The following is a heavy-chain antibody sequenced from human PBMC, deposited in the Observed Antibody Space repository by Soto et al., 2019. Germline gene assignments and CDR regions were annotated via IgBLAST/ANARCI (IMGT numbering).Heavy chain of an antibody. CDR3: ASGRPYCSGGSCYSVFWY. Sequence: SETLSLTCAVSGGSFSGYYWSWIRQPPGKGLEWIGEINHSGSTNYNPSLKSRVTISVDTSKNQFSLKLSSVTAADTAVYYCASGRPYCSGGSCYSVFWYWGQGTLVTVSS. CDR1: GGSFSGYY. CDR2: INHSGST. D-gene: IGHD2-15*01. V-gene: IGHV4-34*01. J-gene: IGHJ4*02.